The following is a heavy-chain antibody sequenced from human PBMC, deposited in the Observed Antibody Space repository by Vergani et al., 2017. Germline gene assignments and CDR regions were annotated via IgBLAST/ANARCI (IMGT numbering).Heavy chain of an antibody. V-gene: IGHV3-53*01. CDR2: IYSGDNT. CDR1: GFTVSSNY. CDR3: ARYYYDSGIYYSAWYFDL. Sequence: EVQLVESGGGLIQPGGSLRLSCAASGFTVSSNYMSWVRQAPGKGLEWVSVIYSGDNTYYADSVKGRFTISRDNSKNTLYLQMNSLRAEDTAVYYCARYYYDSGIYYSAWYFDLWGRGTLVTVSS. D-gene: IGHD3-22*01. J-gene: IGHJ2*01.